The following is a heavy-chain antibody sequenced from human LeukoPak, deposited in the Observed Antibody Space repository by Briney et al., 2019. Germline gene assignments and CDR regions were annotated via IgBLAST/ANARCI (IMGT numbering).Heavy chain of an antibody. Sequence: PSETLSLTCAVSGDSISGSTFFWAWIRQPPSKGLEWIGSISYSGDTHSNPSLKSRVNISIDTSKSHFSLDLTSVTAADTALYYCARHVGISLVRGLTPYYFDSWGQGTLVIVSS. CDR1: GDSISGSTFF. CDR2: ISYSGDT. J-gene: IGHJ4*02. V-gene: IGHV4-39*01. CDR3: ARHVGISLVRGLTPYYFDS. D-gene: IGHD3-10*01.